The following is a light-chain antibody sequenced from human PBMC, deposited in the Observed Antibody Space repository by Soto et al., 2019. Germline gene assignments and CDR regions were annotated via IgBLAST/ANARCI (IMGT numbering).Light chain of an antibody. CDR1: QGISRY. CDR3: QQYDNLPLT. Sequence: IQLTQSPSSLSASVGDSVTITCRASQGISRYLAWYQQKSGKAPKLLIYDASDLETGVPSRFSGSGSGTDFTFTINSLQPEDIATYYCQQYDNLPLTFGGGTKVEIK. J-gene: IGKJ4*01. CDR2: DAS. V-gene: IGKV1-33*01.